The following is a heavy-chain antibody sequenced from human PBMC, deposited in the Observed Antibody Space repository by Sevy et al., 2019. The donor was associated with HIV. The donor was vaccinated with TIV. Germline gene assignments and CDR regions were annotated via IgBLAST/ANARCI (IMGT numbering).Heavy chain of an antibody. CDR1: GYTFTSYG. V-gene: IGHV1-18*01. CDR3: ARDQYYASGSYYNDDYYYGMDV. CDR2: ISAYNGNT. Sequence: ASVKVSCKASGYTFTSYGISWVRQAPGQGLEWMGWISAYNGNTNYAQKLQGRVTMTTDTSTSTAYMELRSLRSDDTAVYYCARDQYYASGSYYNDDYYYGMDVWGQGTTVTVSS. J-gene: IGHJ6*02. D-gene: IGHD3-10*01.